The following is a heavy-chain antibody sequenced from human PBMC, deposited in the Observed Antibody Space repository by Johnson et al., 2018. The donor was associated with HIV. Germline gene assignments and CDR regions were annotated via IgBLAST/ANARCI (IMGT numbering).Heavy chain of an antibody. V-gene: IGHV3-20*04. D-gene: IGHD3-10*01. CDR2: IKWNGGST. CDR3: TRDRGYGDAFDI. CDR1: GFAFGDYA. J-gene: IGHJ3*02. Sequence: EVQLLESGGDLVQPGRSLRLSCTASGFAFGDYAMTWVRQAPGKGLEWVSGIKWNGGSTGYADSVKGRFTISRDNAKNSLYLQMNSLRAADTALYYCTRDRGYGDAFDIWGQGTMVTVSS.